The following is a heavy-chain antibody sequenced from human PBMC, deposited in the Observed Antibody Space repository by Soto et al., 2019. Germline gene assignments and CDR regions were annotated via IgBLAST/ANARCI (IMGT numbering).Heavy chain of an antibody. CDR1: CGSVSSGSYY. V-gene: IGHV4-61*01. J-gene: IGHJ4*02. CDR3: ARGTYDSNFDY. D-gene: IGHD3-22*01. Sequence: PSETLSLTCTVSCGSVSSGSYYWSWIRQPPGKGLEWIGYIYNSGNTNYNPSLKSRVTISVDTSKNQFSLKMSSVTAADTAVYYCARGTYDSNFDYWGQGTLVTVSS. CDR2: IYNSGNT.